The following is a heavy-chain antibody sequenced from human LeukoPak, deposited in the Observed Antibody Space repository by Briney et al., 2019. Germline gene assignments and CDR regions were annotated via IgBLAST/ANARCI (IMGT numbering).Heavy chain of an antibody. CDR3: ARDTSMYGRGGYYGMDV. V-gene: IGHV3-48*02. CDR2: ISSSSTNI. D-gene: IGHD2-8*01. J-gene: IGHJ6*02. Sequence: PSETLSLTCTVSGGSISSYYWSWIRQPPGKGLEWVSYISSSSTNIYYADSVKGRFTISRDTAKNSLYLQMNSLRDEDTAVYYCARDTSMYGRGGYYGMDVWGQGTTVTVSS. CDR1: GGSISSYY.